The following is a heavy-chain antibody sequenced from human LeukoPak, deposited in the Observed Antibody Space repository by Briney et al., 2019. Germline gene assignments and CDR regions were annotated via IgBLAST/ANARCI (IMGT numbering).Heavy chain of an antibody. CDR2: IRYDGSNK. J-gene: IGHJ4*02. CDR1: GFTFSSYG. CDR3: ARSRSGYYEDY. V-gene: IGHV3-30*02. Sequence: GGSLRLSCAASGFTFSSYGMHWVRQAPGKGLEWVAFIRYDGSNKYYADSVKGRFTISRDNAKNSLSLQVNSLSAEDTAVYYCARSRSGYYEDYWGQGTLVTVSS. D-gene: IGHD3-22*01.